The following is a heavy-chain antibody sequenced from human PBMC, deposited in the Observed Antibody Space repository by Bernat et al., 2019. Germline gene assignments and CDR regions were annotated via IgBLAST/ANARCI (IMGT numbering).Heavy chain of an antibody. J-gene: IGHJ4*02. V-gene: IGHV2-5*02. CDR3: AHSHLYQWFRKNMGNCFDY. D-gene: IGHD3-10*01. CDR2: IYWDDDK. Sequence: QITLKESGPTLVKPTQTLTLTCTFSGFSLSTSGVGVGWIRQPPGKALEWLALIYWDDDKRYSPSLKSRLTITKDTSKNQVVLTMTNMDPVDTATYYCAHSHLYQWFRKNMGNCFDYWGQGTLVTVSS. CDR1: GFSLSTSGVG.